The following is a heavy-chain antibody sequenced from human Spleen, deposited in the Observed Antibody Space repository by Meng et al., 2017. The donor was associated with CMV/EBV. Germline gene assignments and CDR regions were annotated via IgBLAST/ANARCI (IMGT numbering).Heavy chain of an antibody. Sequence: QVKRQQLGAVLLKPSVTLSRTCAVNGGSLSGAYWNWLRQPPGKGLEWIGEIIHGGSPSYNPSLKSRVTISIDTSKNQLSLMLSSVTAADTAVYYCARRPTGIDYWGQGTLVTVSS. CDR2: IIHGGSP. CDR1: GGSLSGAY. V-gene: IGHV4-34*02. D-gene: IGHD2-8*02. J-gene: IGHJ4*02. CDR3: ARRPTGIDY.